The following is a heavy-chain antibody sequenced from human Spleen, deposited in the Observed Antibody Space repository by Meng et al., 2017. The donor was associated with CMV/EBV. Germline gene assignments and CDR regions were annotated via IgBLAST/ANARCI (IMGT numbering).Heavy chain of an antibody. D-gene: IGHD1-26*01. Sequence: SETLSLTCIVSDGSISSDTYYWSWIRQYPGKGLEWIGYIYYSGSTYYYPSLKSRVTISVDTSKNQFSLKLSSVTAADAAVYYCARVGGSYLHFDFWGQGTLVTVSS. V-gene: IGHV4-31*03. CDR3: ARVGGSYLHFDF. CDR1: DGSISSDTYY. CDR2: IYYSGST. J-gene: IGHJ4*02.